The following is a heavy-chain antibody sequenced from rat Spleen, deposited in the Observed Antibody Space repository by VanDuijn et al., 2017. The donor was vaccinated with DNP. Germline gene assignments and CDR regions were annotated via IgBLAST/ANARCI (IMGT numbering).Heavy chain of an antibody. V-gene: IGHV5-25*01. Sequence: EVQLVESGGGLVQPGRSLKLSCAASGFTFTNYDMAWVRQAPTKGLEWVASISSSGVTTYYRDAVKGRFTVSRDNAKTTLYLQMDSLRSEDTATYYCARQGWGGFLDYWGQGVMVTVSS. CDR2: ISSSGVTT. CDR1: GFTFTNYD. J-gene: IGHJ2*01. CDR3: ARQGWGGFLDY. D-gene: IGHD4-4*01.